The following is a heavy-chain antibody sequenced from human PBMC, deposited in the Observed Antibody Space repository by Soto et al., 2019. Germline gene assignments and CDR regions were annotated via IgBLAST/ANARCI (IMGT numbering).Heavy chain of an antibody. V-gene: IGHV1-46*01. CDR1: GYTFTSYY. Sequence: ASVKVSCKASGYTFTSYYMHWVRQAPGQGLEWMGIINPSGGSTSYAQKFQGRVTMTRDTSTSTVYMELSSLRSEDTAVYYCARGRGGAVTYYYDSSVYHYDYWGQGTLVTVSS. CDR3: ARGRGGAVTYYYDSSVYHYDY. D-gene: IGHD3-22*01. CDR2: INPSGGST. J-gene: IGHJ4*02.